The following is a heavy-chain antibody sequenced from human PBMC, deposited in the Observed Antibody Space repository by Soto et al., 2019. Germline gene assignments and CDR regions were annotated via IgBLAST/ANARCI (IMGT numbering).Heavy chain of an antibody. V-gene: IGHV4-59*08. Sequence: QVQLQESGPGLVKPSETLSLTCTVSGGSISSYYWSWIRQPPGKGLEWIGYIYYSGSTNYNPSLKSRVTISXXTXKXXFSLKLSSVTAADTAVYYCARRSSSGWFGPGYFDYWGQGTLVTVSS. D-gene: IGHD6-19*01. J-gene: IGHJ4*02. CDR3: ARRSSSGWFGPGYFDY. CDR1: GGSISSYY. CDR2: IYYSGST.